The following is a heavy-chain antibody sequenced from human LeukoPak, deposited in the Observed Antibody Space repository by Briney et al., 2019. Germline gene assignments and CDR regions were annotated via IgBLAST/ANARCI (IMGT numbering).Heavy chain of an antibody. D-gene: IGHD6-13*01. Sequence: ASVKVSCKASGYTFTSYDINWVRQATGQGLEWMGWMNPNSGNTGYAQKFQGRVTMTRNTSISTAYMELSNLRSEDTAVYYCARGRGAAAGLAYWGQGTLVTVSS. CDR2: MNPNSGNT. J-gene: IGHJ4*02. V-gene: IGHV1-8*01. CDR3: ARGRGAAAGLAY. CDR1: GYTFTSYD.